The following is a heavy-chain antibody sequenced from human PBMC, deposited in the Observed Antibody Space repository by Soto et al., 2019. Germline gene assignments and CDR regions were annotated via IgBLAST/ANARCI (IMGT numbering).Heavy chain of an antibody. CDR3: ARDPVDLFGYLDV. CDR1: GGTFASYS. D-gene: IGHD2-21*01. CDR2: IIPLMRTV. J-gene: IGHJ6*02. V-gene: IGHV1-69*06. Sequence: SVKVSCKASGGTFASYSITWLRQAPGQRLERMGEIIPLMRTVNYAQKFQDRVTITGDRSTSTVYMALNSLRADDTAVYYCARDPVDLFGYLDVWGQGTTVTVSS.